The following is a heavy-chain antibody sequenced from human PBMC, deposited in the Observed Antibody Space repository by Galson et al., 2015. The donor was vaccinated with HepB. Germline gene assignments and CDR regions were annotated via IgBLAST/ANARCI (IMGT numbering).Heavy chain of an antibody. CDR1: GFTFSTYA. V-gene: IGHV3-23*01. Sequence: SLRLSCAASGFTFSTYAMKWVRQAPGKGLEWVSVISSSGDVTHYADSVKGRFTISRDSSKNTLYLQMDSMRAEDTALYYCAKGRALPWLRSHSDSGGQVTLVTVSS. D-gene: IGHD6-19*01. CDR2: ISSSGDVT. J-gene: IGHJ4*02. CDR3: AKGRALPWLRSHSDS.